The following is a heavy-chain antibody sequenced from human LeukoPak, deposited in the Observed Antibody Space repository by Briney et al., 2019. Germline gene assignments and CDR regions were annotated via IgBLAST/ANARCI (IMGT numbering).Heavy chain of an antibody. D-gene: IGHD3-22*01. V-gene: IGHV4-31*03. CDR1: GGSISSGGYY. Sequence: SETLSLTCTVSGGSISSGGYYWSWIRQHPGKGLEWIGYIHYSGSTYYNPSLKSRVTISVDTSKNQFSLKLSSVTAADTAVYYCASTHYYDSSGYPNHAEYFQHWGQGTLVTVSS. CDR3: ASTHYYDSSGYPNHAEYFQH. CDR2: IHYSGST. J-gene: IGHJ1*01.